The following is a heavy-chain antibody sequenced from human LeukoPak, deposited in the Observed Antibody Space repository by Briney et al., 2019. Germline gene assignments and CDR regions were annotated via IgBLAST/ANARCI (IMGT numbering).Heavy chain of an antibody. J-gene: IGHJ4*02. CDR1: GYTFTAYY. CDR2: INPNHGDT. V-gene: IGHV1-2*02. CDR3: ASDEEHYFDY. D-gene: IGHD1-1*01. Sequence: ASVKVSCKASGYTFTAYYMHWVRQAPGQRLEWMGGINPNHGDTNYAQKSQGRVTITRDTSISTGYMEVSRLKSDDKARDYCASDEEHYFDYWGQGTLVTVSS.